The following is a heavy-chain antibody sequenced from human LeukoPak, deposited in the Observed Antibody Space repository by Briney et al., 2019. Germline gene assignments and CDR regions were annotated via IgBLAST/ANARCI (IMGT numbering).Heavy chain of an antibody. J-gene: IGHJ2*01. CDR3: APSVGNSAWYFDL. D-gene: IGHD4-23*01. V-gene: IGHV3-21*01. CDR1: GFTFSSYA. CDR2: ISPSSRHI. Sequence: PGGSLRLSCAASGFTFSSYAMSWVRQAPGKGLEWVSAISPSSRHIYYGDSVKGRFTISRDNAKNSLYLQMNSLRAEDTAVYYCAPSVGNSAWYFDLWGRGTLVTVSS.